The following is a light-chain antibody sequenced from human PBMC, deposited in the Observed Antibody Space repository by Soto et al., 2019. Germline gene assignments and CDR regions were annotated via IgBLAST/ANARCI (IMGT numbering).Light chain of an antibody. J-gene: IGKJ2*01. V-gene: IGKV1-39*01. Sequence: DIQMTQSPSSLSASVGDRVTITCRASQTINIYLSWYQQKPGKAPNLLIYRASDFRSGVPSRFSGSGSGTDFTRTISGVQPEDSATYYCQQSHSTPYTFGQGTKLEI. CDR3: QQSHSTPYT. CDR1: QTINIY. CDR2: RAS.